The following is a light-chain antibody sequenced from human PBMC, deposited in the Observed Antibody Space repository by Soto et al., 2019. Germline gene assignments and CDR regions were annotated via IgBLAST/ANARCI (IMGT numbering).Light chain of an antibody. V-gene: IGKV3-11*01. Sequence: ERVSTQSPATLSLSPGERATLSCRASQSVSSYLAWYQQKPGQAPRLLIYDASNRATGIPARFSGSGSGTDFTLTICSLEPEDFAIYYCQQRSNWPPVTFGGGTKVEIK. CDR1: QSVSSY. CDR2: DAS. CDR3: QQRSNWPPVT. J-gene: IGKJ4*01.